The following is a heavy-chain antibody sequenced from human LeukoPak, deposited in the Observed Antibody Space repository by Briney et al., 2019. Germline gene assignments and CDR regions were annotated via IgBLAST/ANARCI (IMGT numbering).Heavy chain of an antibody. D-gene: IGHD4-17*01. CDR1: GYTFTSYG. J-gene: IGHJ6*02. CDR3: ARDAVTTEGGADYYYGMDV. Sequence: ASVKVSCKASGYTFTSYGISWVRQAPGQGVEGMGWISAYNGNTNYAQKLQGRVTMTTDTSTSNDYMELRSLSSDDTAVYYCARDAVTTEGGADYYYGMDVWGQGTTVTVSS. CDR2: ISAYNGNT. V-gene: IGHV1-18*01.